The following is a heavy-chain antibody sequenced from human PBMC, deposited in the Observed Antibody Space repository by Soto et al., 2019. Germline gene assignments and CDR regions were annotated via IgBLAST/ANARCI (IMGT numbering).Heavy chain of an antibody. CDR3: ARNYCGAWSYYNPYDY. V-gene: IGHV3-21*01. Sequence: EVQLVESGGGLVKPGGSLRLSCAASGFTFSSYSMNWVRQAPGKGLEWVSSISSSSSYIYYEDSVKGRFTNSRDNAKNTLYLQMSSQRAEDTAVYYCARNYCGAWSYYNPYDYWGQGTLVTVSS. D-gene: IGHD3-10*01. CDR1: GFTFSSYS. J-gene: IGHJ4*02. CDR2: ISSSSSYI.